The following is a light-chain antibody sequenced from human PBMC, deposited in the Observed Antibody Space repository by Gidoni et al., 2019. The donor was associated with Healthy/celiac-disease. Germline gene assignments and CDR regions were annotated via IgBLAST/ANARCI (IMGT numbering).Light chain of an antibody. CDR2: GAS. J-gene: IGKJ2*03. CDR1: QSVSSSY. V-gene: IGKV3-20*01. Sequence: EVVLTQSPGTLSLSPGERATISCTASQSVSSSYLAWYQQKPGQAPRLLIYGASSRSTGIPDRFSGSGSGTDFTLTISRLEPEDFAVYYCQQYGSSPSYSFGQGTKLEIK. CDR3: QQYGSSPSYS.